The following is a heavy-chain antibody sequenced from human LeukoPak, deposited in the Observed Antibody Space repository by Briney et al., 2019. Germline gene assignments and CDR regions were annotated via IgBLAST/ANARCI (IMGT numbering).Heavy chain of an antibody. CDR1: GFTFSSYA. CDR2: IKKDGSDT. J-gene: IGHJ4*02. V-gene: IGHV3-7*03. D-gene: IGHD6-13*01. CDR3: ARDPGTLATYFDY. Sequence: GGSLRLSCAASGFTFSSYALSWARQAPGKGLEWVANIKKDGSDTYYVDSVKGRFTISRDDSKNTLYLQMNSLRAEDTAIYYCARDPGTLATYFDYWGPGTLVTVSS.